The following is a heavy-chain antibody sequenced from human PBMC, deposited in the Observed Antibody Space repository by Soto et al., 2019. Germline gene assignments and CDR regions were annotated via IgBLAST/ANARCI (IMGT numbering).Heavy chain of an antibody. J-gene: IGHJ6*03. V-gene: IGHV3-7*01. CDR3: AGGERDFFYTGGRYYYFYYMDV. D-gene: IGHD3-3*01. Sequence: EVQLVESGGGLVQPGGSLRLSCAASGFTFSTFWMSWVRQAPGKGLEWVANIKKDGSEKYYVDSVKGRFTISRDNAENSLYLQMKSLRGEDTAVYYWAGGERDFFYTGGRYYYFYYMDVWGKGTTVAVSS. CDR2: IKKDGSEK. CDR1: GFTFSTFW.